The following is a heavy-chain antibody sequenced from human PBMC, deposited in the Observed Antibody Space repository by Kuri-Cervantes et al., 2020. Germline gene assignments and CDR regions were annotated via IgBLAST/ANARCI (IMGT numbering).Heavy chain of an antibody. Sequence: GGSLRLSCSASGFTVSGNYMSWVRQAPGKGLEWVSAISGSGGNTYYADSVKGRFTISRDNSKNTLYLQMNSLRAEDTAVYYCAKLTAYWGQGTLVTVSS. CDR3: AKLTAY. J-gene: IGHJ4*02. V-gene: IGHV3-23*01. D-gene: IGHD2-21*02. CDR1: GFTVSGNY. CDR2: ISGSGGNT.